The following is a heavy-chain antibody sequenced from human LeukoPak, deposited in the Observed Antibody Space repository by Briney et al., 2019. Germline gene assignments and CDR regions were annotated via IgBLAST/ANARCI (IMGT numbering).Heavy chain of an antibody. CDR2: IYSGGST. CDR3: ARGKLGGSLTFDY. V-gene: IGHV3-53*01. D-gene: IGHD1-26*01. Sequence: GGSLRLSCAASGFTVSSNYMSWVRQAPGKGLEWVSVIYSGGSTYYADSVKGRFTISRDNSKNTLYLQMNSLRAEDTAVYYCARGKLGGSLTFDYWGQGTLVTVSS. J-gene: IGHJ4*02. CDR1: GFTVSSNY.